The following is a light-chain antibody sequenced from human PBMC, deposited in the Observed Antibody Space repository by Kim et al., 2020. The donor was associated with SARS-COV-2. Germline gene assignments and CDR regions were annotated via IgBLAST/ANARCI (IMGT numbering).Light chain of an antibody. J-gene: IGKJ1*01. CDR1: QSVRSD. CDR2: DAS. CDR3: QQYNNWPWT. V-gene: IGKV3-15*01. Sequence: VSPGDRATLSCRASQSVRSDLAWYQQKPGQAPRLLICDASTGATGIPGRFRGSGSGTEFTLTISSLKSEDSAVYYCQQYNNWPWTFGQGTKVDIK.